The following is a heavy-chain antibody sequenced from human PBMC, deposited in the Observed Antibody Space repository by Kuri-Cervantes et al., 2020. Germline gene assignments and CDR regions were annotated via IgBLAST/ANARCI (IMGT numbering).Heavy chain of an antibody. V-gene: IGHV3-30*03. Sequence: GESLKISCAASGFTFSSYGMHWVRQAPGKGLEWVAVISYDGSNKYYADSVKGRFTISRDNSKNTLYLQMNSLRAEDTAVYYCARDSDIVVVPAANHDAFDIWGQGTMVTVSS. CDR2: ISYDGSNK. D-gene: IGHD2-2*01. CDR3: ARDSDIVVVPAANHDAFDI. J-gene: IGHJ3*02. CDR1: GFTFSSYG.